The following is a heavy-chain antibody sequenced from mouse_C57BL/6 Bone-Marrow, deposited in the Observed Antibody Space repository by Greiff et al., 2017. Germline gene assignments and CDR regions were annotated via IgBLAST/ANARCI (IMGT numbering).Heavy chain of an antibody. D-gene: IGHD2-1*01. CDR2: SDPNSGGT. Sequence: VQLQQPGAELVKPGASVKLSCKASGYTFTSYRMHWVKQRPGRGLEWIGRSDPNSGGTKYNEKFKSKATLTVDKPSSTAYMQLSSLTSEDSAVYYCAHGNYFYWYFAVWGTGTTVTVSS. CDR3: AHGNYFYWYFAV. V-gene: IGHV1-72*01. J-gene: IGHJ1*03. CDR1: GYTFTSYR.